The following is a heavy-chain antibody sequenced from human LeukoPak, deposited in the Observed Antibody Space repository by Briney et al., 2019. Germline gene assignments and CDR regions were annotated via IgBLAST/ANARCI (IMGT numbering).Heavy chain of an antibody. J-gene: IGHJ4*02. CDR2: ISGSGGST. D-gene: IGHD6-19*01. V-gene: IGHV3-23*01. CDR3: AKDMRYSSALSTFDY. Sequence: GGSLKLSCAASGFTFSRYAMSWVRQAPGKGLEWVSAISGSGGSTYYADSVKGRFTISRDNPKNTLYLQMNSLSAEDTAVYYCAKDMRYSSALSTFDYWGQGTLVTVSS. CDR1: GFTFSRYA.